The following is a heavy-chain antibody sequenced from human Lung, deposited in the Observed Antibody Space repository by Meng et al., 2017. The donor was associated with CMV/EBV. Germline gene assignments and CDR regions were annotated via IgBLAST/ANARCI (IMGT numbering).Heavy chain of an antibody. CDR3: VKGIYPRTYYYYYYGLDV. J-gene: IGHJ6*02. Sequence: SCAASGFTFNTYAMHWVRQAPGKGLEWVAFIRFDASNKYYADSVKGRFTISRDNFKNTLFLQMNSLRPEDTAVYYCVKGIYPRTYYYYYYGLDVWXQGNXVTVSS. CDR1: GFTFNTYA. CDR2: IRFDASNK. V-gene: IGHV3-30*02. D-gene: IGHD1-7*01.